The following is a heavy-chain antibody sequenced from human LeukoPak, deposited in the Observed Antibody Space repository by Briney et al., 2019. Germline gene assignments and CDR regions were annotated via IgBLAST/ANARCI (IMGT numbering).Heavy chain of an antibody. D-gene: IGHD3-9*01. CDR2: IKQDGSEK. CDR3: ARGERDYDILTGYCFDY. Sequence: GGSLRLSCAASGFTFSSYWMSWVRQAPGKGLEWVANIKQDGSEKYYVDSVKGRFTISRDNAKNSLYLQTNSLRAEDTAVYYCARGERDYDILTGYCFDYWGQGTLVTVSS. J-gene: IGHJ4*02. V-gene: IGHV3-7*03. CDR1: GFTFSSYW.